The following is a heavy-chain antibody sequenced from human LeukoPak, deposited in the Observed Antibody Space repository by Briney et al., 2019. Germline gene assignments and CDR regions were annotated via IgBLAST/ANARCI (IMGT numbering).Heavy chain of an antibody. V-gene: IGHV3-7*01. D-gene: IGHD6-25*01. J-gene: IGHJ4*02. CDR2: IKQDGSEK. Sequence: PGGSLRLSCAASGFTFSSYCMSWVRQAPGKGLEWVANIKQDGSEKYYVDSVKGRFTISRDNAKNSLYLQMNSLRAEDTAVYYCAREAAYEDYWGQGTLVTVSS. CDR3: AREAAYEDY. CDR1: GFTFSSYC.